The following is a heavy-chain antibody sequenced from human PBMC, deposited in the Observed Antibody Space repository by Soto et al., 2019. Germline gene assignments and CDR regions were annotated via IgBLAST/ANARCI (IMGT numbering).Heavy chain of an antibody. J-gene: IGHJ3*02. Sequence: GEPLKISCKGSGYSFTSYWIGWVRQMPGKGLEWMGIIYPGDSDTRYSPSFQGQVTISADKSISTAYLQWSSLKASDTAMYYCARIRRAVVTPDAFDIWGQGTMVTVSS. CDR1: GYSFTSYW. CDR2: IYPGDSDT. D-gene: IGHD2-21*02. CDR3: ARIRRAVVTPDAFDI. V-gene: IGHV5-51*01.